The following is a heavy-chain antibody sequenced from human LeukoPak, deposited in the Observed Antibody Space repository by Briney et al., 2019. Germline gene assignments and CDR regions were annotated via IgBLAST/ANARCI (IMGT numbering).Heavy chain of an antibody. CDR3: AKDHYSNYQTYYFDY. V-gene: IGHV3-23*01. D-gene: IGHD4-11*01. CDR1: GFTFSSHA. Sequence: GGSLRLSCAASGFTFSSHAMSWVRQAPGKGLEWVSAISGSGGSTYYADSVKGRFTISRDNSKNTLYLQMNSLRAEDTAVYYCAKDHYSNYQTYYFDYWGQGTLVTVSS. J-gene: IGHJ4*02. CDR2: ISGSGGST.